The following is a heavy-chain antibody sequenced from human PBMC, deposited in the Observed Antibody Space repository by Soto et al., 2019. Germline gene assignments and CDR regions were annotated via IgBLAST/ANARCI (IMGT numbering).Heavy chain of an antibody. CDR2: ISSSGRTI. V-gene: IGHV3-11*01. Sequence: GGSLRLSCAASGFTFSDYYMSWIRQAPGKGLEWVSYISSSGRTIYYADSVKGRFNISRDNDKNSLYLQMNSLRAEDTAVYYCVRACYESSCYSFFGGAPHWGQSTRGTISS. D-gene: IGHD3-22*01. CDR1: GFTFSDYY. J-gene: IGHJ1*01. CDR3: VRACYESSCYSFFGGAPH.